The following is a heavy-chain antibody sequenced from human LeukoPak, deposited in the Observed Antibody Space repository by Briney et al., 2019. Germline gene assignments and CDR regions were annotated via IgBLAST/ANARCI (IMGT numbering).Heavy chain of an antibody. D-gene: IGHD7-27*01. Sequence: ASVKVSCKASGYTFTSYDINWVRQATGQGLEWMGWMSPSSGNTGYAQKFQGRVTTTRSTSMSTAYMELSSLRSEDTAVYYCVRGPPNWGYDYWGQGTLVTVSS. V-gene: IGHV1-8*01. CDR3: VRGPPNWGYDY. CDR2: MSPSSGNT. J-gene: IGHJ4*02. CDR1: GYTFTSYD.